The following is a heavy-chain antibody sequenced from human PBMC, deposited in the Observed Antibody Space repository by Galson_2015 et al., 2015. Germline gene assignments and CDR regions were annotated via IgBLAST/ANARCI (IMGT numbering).Heavy chain of an antibody. CDR2: MRGDGSQE. CDR1: GFSVSSYW. J-gene: IGHJ6*02. V-gene: IGHV3-7*01. D-gene: IGHD1-7*01. CDR3: AKVKTGTGADFYHGMDV. Sequence: SLRLSCAGSGFSVSSYWMTWVRQAPGKGLEWVANMRGDGSQENYLDSVKGRFTISRDKAENSVYLEMNSLRVEDTALYYCAKVKTGTGADFYHGMDVWGQGTTVIVSS.